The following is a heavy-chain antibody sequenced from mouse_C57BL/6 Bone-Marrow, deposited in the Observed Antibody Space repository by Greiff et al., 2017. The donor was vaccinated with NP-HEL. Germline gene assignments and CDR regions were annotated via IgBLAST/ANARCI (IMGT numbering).Heavy chain of an antibody. CDR2: IRLKSDNYAT. CDR3: TGPDCTGFAY. J-gene: IGHJ3*01. CDR1: GFTFSNYW. D-gene: IGHD1-1*01. V-gene: IGHV6-3*01. Sequence: DVMLVESGGGLVQPGGSMKLSCVASGFTFSNYWMNWVRQSPEKGLEWVAQIRLKSDNYATHYAESVKGRFTISRDDSKSSVYLQMNNLRAEDTGIYYCTGPDCTGFAYWGQGTLVTVSA.